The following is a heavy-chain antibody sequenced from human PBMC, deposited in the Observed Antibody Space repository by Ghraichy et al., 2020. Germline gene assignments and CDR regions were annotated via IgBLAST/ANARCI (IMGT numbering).Heavy chain of an antibody. J-gene: IGHJ4*02. CDR2: LSGSGDST. V-gene: IGHV3-23*01. Sequence: SCGASGFTFSNYAMTWVRQAPGKGLEWVSGLSGSGDSTHYADSVKGRFTISRDNSKNTLFLQMNNLRPDDTAVYYCARDNSTVTPHFDYWGQGTLVAVSS. CDR1: GFTFSNYA. CDR3: ARDNSTVTPHFDY. D-gene: IGHD4-17*01.